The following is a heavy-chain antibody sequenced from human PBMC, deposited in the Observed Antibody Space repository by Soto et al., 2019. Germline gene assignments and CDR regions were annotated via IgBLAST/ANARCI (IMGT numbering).Heavy chain of an antibody. CDR1: SGSISSSNW. CDR3: ARGTPDIVVVPAAMRWFDP. Sequence: SETLSLTCAVSSGSISSSNWWSWVRQPPGKGLEWIGYIYYSGSTYYNPSLKSRVTISVDTSKNQFSLKLSSVTAADTAVYYCARGTPDIVVVPAAMRWFDPWGQGTLVTVSS. D-gene: IGHD2-2*01. V-gene: IGHV4-4*02. J-gene: IGHJ5*02. CDR2: IYYSGST.